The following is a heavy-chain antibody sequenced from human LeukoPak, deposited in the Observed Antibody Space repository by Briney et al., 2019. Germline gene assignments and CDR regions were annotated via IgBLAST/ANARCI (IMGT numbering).Heavy chain of an antibody. Sequence: SETLCLTCTVSGGSISSSSYYWGWIRQPPGKGLEWIGSIYYSGSTYYNPSLKSRVTISVDTSKNQFSLKLSSVTAADTAVYYCARHMTTVTTMGNIWFDPWGQGTLVTVSS. CDR3: ARHMTTVTTMGNIWFDP. J-gene: IGHJ5*02. D-gene: IGHD4-11*01. CDR1: GGSISSSSYY. V-gene: IGHV4-39*01. CDR2: IYYSGST.